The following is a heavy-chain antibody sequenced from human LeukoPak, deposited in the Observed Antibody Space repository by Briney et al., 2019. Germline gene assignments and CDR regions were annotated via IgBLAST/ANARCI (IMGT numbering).Heavy chain of an antibody. V-gene: IGHV3-30-3*01. CDR3: ARGTPSSSGWLYYGMDV. Sequence: GGSLRLSCAASGFTFSSYWMSWVRQAPGKGLEWVAVISYDGSNKYYADSVKGRFTISRDNSKNTLYLQMNSLRAEDTAVYYCARGTPSSSGWLYYGMDVWGQGTTVTVSS. CDR1: GFTFSSYW. J-gene: IGHJ6*02. CDR2: ISYDGSNK. D-gene: IGHD6-19*01.